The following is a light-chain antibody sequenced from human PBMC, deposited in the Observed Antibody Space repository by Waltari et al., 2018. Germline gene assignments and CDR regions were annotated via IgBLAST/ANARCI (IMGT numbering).Light chain of an antibody. CDR2: DTS. CDR1: QSVRVY. J-gene: IGKJ4*01. CDR3: QQRHNWPLT. V-gene: IGKV3-11*01. Sequence: IVLTQSPATLPLSPGETATPPCRASQSVRVYLAWYQQKPGQAPRLLIYDTSNRASGTPDRFSGSGSGTDFSLSISSLEPEDFAVYYCQQRHNWPLTFGGGTKVEIK.